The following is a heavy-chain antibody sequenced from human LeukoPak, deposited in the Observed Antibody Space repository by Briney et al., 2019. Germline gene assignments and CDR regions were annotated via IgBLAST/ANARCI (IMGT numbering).Heavy chain of an antibody. J-gene: IGHJ4*02. V-gene: IGHV4-34*01. Sequence: SETLSLTCAVYGGSFSGYYWSWIRQPPGKGLEWIGEINHSGSTNYNPSLKSRVTISVDTSKNLFSLKLSSVTAADTAVYYCARRIGGGVDIVVVPAANIDYWGQGTLVTVSS. D-gene: IGHD2-2*01. CDR2: INHSGST. CDR1: GGSFSGYY. CDR3: ARRIGGGVDIVVVPAANIDY.